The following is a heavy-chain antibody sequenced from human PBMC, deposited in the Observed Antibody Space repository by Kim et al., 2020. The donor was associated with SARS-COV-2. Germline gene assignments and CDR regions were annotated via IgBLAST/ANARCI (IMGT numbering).Heavy chain of an antibody. CDR1: GFTFSSYA. V-gene: IGHV3-30*04. CDR2: ISYDGSNK. D-gene: IGHD2-2*01. CDR3: ARDLVVVVVPAAMGRSPVGY. J-gene: IGHJ4*02. Sequence: GGSLRLSCAASGFTFSSYAMHWVRQAPGKGLEWVAVISYDGSNKYYADSVKGRFTISRDNSKNTLYLQMNSLRAEDTAVYYCARDLVVVVVPAAMGRSPVGYWGQGTLVTVSS.